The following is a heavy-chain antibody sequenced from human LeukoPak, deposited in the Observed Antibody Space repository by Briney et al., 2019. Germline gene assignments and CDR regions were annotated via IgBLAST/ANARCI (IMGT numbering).Heavy chain of an antibody. J-gene: IGHJ5*02. CDR3: ARCSGGSCYESEGWFDP. Sequence: GGSLRLSCAASGFTFSSYSMNWVRQAPGKGLEWVSSISSSSSYIYYADSVKGRFTISRDNAKNSLYLQMNSLRAEDTAVYCCARCSGGSCYESEGWFDPWGQGTLVTVSS. CDR1: GFTFSSYS. D-gene: IGHD2-15*01. V-gene: IGHV3-21*01. CDR2: ISSSSSYI.